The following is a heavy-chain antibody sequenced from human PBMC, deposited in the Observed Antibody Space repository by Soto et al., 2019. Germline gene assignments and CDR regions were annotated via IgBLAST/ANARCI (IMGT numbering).Heavy chain of an antibody. CDR1: GFTFSSYA. V-gene: IGHV3-23*01. CDR2: ISGSGGST. Sequence: GGSLRLSCAASGFTFSSYAMSWVRQAPGKGLEWVSAISGSGGSTYYADSVKGRFTLSRDNSKNTLYLQMNSLRAEDTAVYYCAKLPKPFDSGWDYIDYWGQGTLVTVSS. CDR3: AKLPKPFDSGWDYIDY. D-gene: IGHD6-19*01. J-gene: IGHJ4*02.